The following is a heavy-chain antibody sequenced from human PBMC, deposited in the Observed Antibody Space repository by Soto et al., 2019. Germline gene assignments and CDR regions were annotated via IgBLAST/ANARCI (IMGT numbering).Heavy chain of an antibody. CDR2: INTYNGHT. J-gene: IGHJ3*02. Sequence: QVQLVQSGTEVKKPGASVKVSCKPSGYTFTNYGISWVRQTPGQGLAWLAWINTYNGHTNYAQKLQGRVTLTIDTATSTTYMELRSLRSDDTAVYYCARDLLYSSRSTVRFEIWCQGTMVTVSS. CDR1: GYTFTNYG. CDR3: ARDLLYSSRSTVRFEI. V-gene: IGHV1-18*01. D-gene: IGHD6-13*01.